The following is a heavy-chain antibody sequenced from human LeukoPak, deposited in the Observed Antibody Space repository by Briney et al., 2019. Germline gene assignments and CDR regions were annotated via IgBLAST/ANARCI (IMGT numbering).Heavy chain of an antibody. J-gene: IGHJ3*02. Sequence: PGGSLRLSCAASGFTFDDYAMHWVRQAPGKGLEWVSLISWDGGSTYYADSVKGRFTISRDNTKNSLYLQMNSLRTEDTALYYCAKDEYSYGQNAFDIWGQGTMVSVSS. CDR2: ISWDGGST. CDR1: GFTFDDYA. D-gene: IGHD5-18*01. CDR3: AKDEYSYGQNAFDI. V-gene: IGHV3-43*02.